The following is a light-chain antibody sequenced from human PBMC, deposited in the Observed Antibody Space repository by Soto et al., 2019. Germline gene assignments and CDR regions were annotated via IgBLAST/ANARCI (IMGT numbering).Light chain of an antibody. J-gene: IGLJ2*01. Sequence: NFMLTQPHSVSESPGKTVTISCTGSSGSIASNYVQWYQQRPGSAPTTVIYKDDQRPSGVPDRFSGSIDSSSNSASLTISGLTTEDGADYYCQSYDSSNHVVFGGGTKVTVL. V-gene: IGLV6-57*02. CDR1: SGSIASNY. CDR3: QSYDSSNHVV. CDR2: KDD.